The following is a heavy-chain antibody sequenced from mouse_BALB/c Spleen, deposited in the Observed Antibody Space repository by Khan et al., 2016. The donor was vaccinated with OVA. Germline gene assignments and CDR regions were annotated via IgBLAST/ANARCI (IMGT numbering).Heavy chain of an antibody. CDR2: IYPGGYFT. D-gene: IGHD3-1*01. CDR3: ARWATWYCDV. Sequence: VQLQQSGGEVVRPGTSVEISCKASGYTFTNYWLGWLRQRPGHGLEWIGDIYPGGYFTNYNEQFKGKATLTVDTSSNTADMQLSSLTSEDSAVYFCARWATWYCDVWGAGTTVTVSS. J-gene: IGHJ1*01. V-gene: IGHV1-63*02. CDR1: GYTFTNYW.